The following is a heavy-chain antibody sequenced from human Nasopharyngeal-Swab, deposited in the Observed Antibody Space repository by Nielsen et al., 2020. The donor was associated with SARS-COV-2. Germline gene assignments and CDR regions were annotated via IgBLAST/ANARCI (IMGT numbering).Heavy chain of an antibody. D-gene: IGHD6-19*01. Sequence: GESLKISCAVSGLTFSSYDMNWVRQAPGKGLEWISYISSSGSATNYADSVKGRFTISRDNAKNSLYLQMNSLRDEDTAVYYCTRLAVSRIDYWGQGTQVTVSS. CDR1: GLTFSSYD. J-gene: IGHJ4*02. V-gene: IGHV3-48*02. CDR3: TRLAVSRIDY. CDR2: ISSSGSAT.